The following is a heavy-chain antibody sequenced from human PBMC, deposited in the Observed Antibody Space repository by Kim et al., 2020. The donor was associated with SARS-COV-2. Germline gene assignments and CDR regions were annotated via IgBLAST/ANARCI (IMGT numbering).Heavy chain of an antibody. V-gene: IGHV3-33*06. J-gene: IGHJ4*02. CDR1: GFTFSSYG. CDR3: AKDPYDGIAVAGPDY. CDR2: IWYDGSNK. D-gene: IGHD6-19*01. Sequence: GGSLRLSCAASGFTFSSYGMHWVRQAPGKGLEWVAVIWYDGSNKYYADSVKGRFTISRDNSKNTLYLQMNSLRAEDTAVYYCAKDPYDGIAVAGPDYWGQGTLGTVSS.